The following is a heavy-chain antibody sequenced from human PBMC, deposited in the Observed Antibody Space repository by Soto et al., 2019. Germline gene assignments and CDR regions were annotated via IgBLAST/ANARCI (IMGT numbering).Heavy chain of an antibody. J-gene: IGHJ2*01. CDR3: ARDFSRTTNWGSGLRNWYFDL. Sequence: GGSLRLSCAASGFTFSSYAMHWVRQAPGKGLEWVAVISYDGSNKYYADSVKGRFTISRDNSKNTLYLQMNSLRAEDTAVYYCARDFSRTTNWGSGLRNWYFDLWGRGTLVTVSS. CDR2: ISYDGSNK. D-gene: IGHD7-27*01. V-gene: IGHV3-30*04. CDR1: GFTFSSYA.